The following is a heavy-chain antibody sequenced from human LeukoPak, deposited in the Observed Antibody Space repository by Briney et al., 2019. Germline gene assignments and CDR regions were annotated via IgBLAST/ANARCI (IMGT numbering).Heavy chain of an antibody. CDR3: ARDCDSGYNFVFDY. CDR2: ISSSSSTI. D-gene: IGHD3-22*01. J-gene: IGHJ4*02. V-gene: IGHV3-48*04. CDR1: GFTFSSYS. Sequence: GGSLRLSCAASGFTFSSYSMNWVRQAPGKGLEWVSYISSSSSTIYYADSVKGRFTISRDNAKNSLYLQMNSLRAEDTAVYYCARDCDSGYNFVFDYWGQGTLVTVSS.